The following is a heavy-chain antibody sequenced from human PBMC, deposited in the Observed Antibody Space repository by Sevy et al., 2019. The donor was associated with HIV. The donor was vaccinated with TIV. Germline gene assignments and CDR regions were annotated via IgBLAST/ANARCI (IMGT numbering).Heavy chain of an antibody. CDR3: ARDAQRLPLGELSRIPSARGGMDV. D-gene: IGHD3-16*02. CDR2: VSSDESNK. J-gene: IGHJ6*02. CDR1: GFTFINYG. Sequence: GGSLRLSCAASGFTFINYGMYWVRQAPGKGLEWVAFVSSDESNKYYVESVKGRFTISRDNSKNTLYLQMNGLRPEDRVVYYCARDAQRLPLGELSRIPSARGGMDVWGQGTAVTVSS. V-gene: IGHV3-33*07.